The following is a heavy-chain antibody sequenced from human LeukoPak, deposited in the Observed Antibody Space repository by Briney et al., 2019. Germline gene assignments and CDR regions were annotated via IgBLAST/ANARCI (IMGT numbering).Heavy chain of an antibody. CDR1: GGSFSGYY. Sequence: SETLSLTCAVYGGSFSGYYWSWIRQPPGKGLEWIGENNHSGSTNYNPSLKSRVTISEDTSKNQFSLNLSSVTAADTAVYYCARGLSSWTVDYWGQGTLVTVSS. CDR3: ARGLSSWTVDY. CDR2: NNHSGST. D-gene: IGHD6-13*01. V-gene: IGHV4-34*01. J-gene: IGHJ4*02.